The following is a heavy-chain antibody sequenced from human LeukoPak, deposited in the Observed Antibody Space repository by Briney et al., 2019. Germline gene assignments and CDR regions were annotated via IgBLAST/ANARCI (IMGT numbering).Heavy chain of an antibody. J-gene: IGHJ6*03. D-gene: IGHD4-17*01. V-gene: IGHV4-4*07. CDR2: ISTSGST. Sequence: SPSETLSLTCTVSGDSISGFYWSWIRQPAGNGLQWIGRISTSGSTNYNPSLKSRVTMSVDRSTNEFSLTVRSVTAADTALYYCARGLPSYGDYVDYYFYMDVWGKGATVTVSS. CDR3: ARGLPSYGDYVDYYFYMDV. CDR1: GDSISGFY.